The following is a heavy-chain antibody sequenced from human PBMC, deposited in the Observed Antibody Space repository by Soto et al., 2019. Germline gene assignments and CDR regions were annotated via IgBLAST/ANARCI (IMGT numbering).Heavy chain of an antibody. J-gene: IGHJ3*02. Sequence: GASVKVSCKASGYTFTSYDINWVRQATGQGLEWMGWMNPNSGNTGYAQKFQGRVTMTRNTSISTAYMELSSLRSEDTAVYYCARGDIVVVVAATAPLDAFDIWGQGTMVTVSS. CDR3: ARGDIVVVVAATAPLDAFDI. CDR1: GYTFTSYD. D-gene: IGHD2-15*01. CDR2: MNPNSGNT. V-gene: IGHV1-8*01.